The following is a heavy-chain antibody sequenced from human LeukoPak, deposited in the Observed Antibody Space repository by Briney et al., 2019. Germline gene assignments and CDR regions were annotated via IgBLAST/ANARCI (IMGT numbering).Heavy chain of an antibody. V-gene: IGHV1-18*01. CDR1: GYTFTSYG. D-gene: IGHD2-15*01. CDR3: ARDQLGYCSGGSCSRWLDP. J-gene: IGHJ5*02. CDR2: ISAYNGNT. Sequence: GASVKVSCKASGYTFTSYGVSWVRQAPGQGLEWMGWISAYNGNTNYAQKLQGRVTMTTDTSTSTAYMELRSLRSDDTAVYYCARDQLGYCSGGSCSRWLDPWGQGTLATVSS.